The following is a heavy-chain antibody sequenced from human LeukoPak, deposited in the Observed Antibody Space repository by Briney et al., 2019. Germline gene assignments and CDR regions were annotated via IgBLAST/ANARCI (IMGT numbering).Heavy chain of an antibody. D-gene: IGHD6-19*01. Sequence: PGGSLRLSCAASGFTFSSYGMHWVRQAPGKGLEWVAFIRYDGSNKYYADSVKGRFTISRDNSKNTLYLQMNSLRAEDTAVYYCAHTGYSSGWAFDPWGQGTLVTVSS. CDR3: AHTGYSSGWAFDP. J-gene: IGHJ5*02. CDR2: IRYDGSNK. CDR1: GFTFSSYG. V-gene: IGHV3-30*02.